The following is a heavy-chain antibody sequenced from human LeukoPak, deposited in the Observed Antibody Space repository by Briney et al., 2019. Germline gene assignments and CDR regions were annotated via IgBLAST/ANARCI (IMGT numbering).Heavy chain of an antibody. CDR2: INHSGSS. V-gene: IGHV4-34*01. CDR1: GGSFSGYY. J-gene: IGHJ4*02. CDR3: ARALYSSSWYGY. D-gene: IGHD6-13*01. Sequence: PSETLSLTCAVYGGSFSGYYWSWVRQPPGKGLEWIGEINHSGSSNYNPSLKSRVTISLDTFKNQFSLKLSSVTAADTAVYYCARALYSSSWYGYWGQGTLVTVSS.